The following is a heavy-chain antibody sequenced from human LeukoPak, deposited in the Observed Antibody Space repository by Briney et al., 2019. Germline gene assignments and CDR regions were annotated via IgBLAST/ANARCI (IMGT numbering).Heavy chain of an antibody. CDR2: ISSSGSTI. V-gene: IGHV3-48*03. CDR3: ARVVITNFDY. Sequence: PGGSLRPSCAASGFTFSSYEMNWVRQAPGKGLEWVSYISSSGSTIYYADSVKGRFTISRDNTKNSLYLQMNSLRAEDTAVYYCARVVITNFDYWGQGTLVTVSS. J-gene: IGHJ4*02. CDR1: GFTFSSYE. D-gene: IGHD3-16*01.